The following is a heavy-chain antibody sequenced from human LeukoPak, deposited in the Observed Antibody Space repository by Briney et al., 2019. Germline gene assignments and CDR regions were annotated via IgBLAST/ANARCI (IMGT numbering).Heavy chain of an antibody. J-gene: IGHJ4*02. CDR3: TRDIAARGYFDY. CDR1: GFTFGDYA. CDR2: IRSKAYGGTT. D-gene: IGHD6-13*01. V-gene: IGHV3-49*04. Sequence: GGSLRLSCTASGFTFGDYAMSWVRQAPGKGLEWVGFIRSKAYGGTTEYAASVKGRFTISRDDSKSIAYLQMNSLKTEDTAVYYCTRDIAARGYFDYWGQGTLVTVSS.